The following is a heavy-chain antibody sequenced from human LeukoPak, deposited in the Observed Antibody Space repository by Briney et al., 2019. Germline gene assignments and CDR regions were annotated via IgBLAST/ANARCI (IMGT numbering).Heavy chain of an antibody. CDR2: IYTSGST. CDR1: GGSISSYY. Sequence: KTSETLSLTCTVSGGSISSYYWSWIRQPAGKGLEWIGRIYTSGSTNYNPSLKSRVTMSVDTSKNQFSLKLSSVTAADTAVYYCARRYSSGWYWDNWFDPWGQGTLVTVSS. V-gene: IGHV4-4*07. J-gene: IGHJ5*02. CDR3: ARRYSSGWYWDNWFDP. D-gene: IGHD6-19*01.